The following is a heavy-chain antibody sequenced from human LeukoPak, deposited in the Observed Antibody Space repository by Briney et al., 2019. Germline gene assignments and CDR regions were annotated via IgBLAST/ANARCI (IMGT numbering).Heavy chain of an antibody. V-gene: IGHV4-34*01. CDR1: GGSFSGYY. CDR3: ARYQTGTTKFSLNGYYFDY. J-gene: IGHJ4*02. D-gene: IGHD1-7*01. Sequence: SETLSLTCAVYGGSFSGYYWSWIRQPPGKGLEWIGEINHSGSTNYNPSLKSRVTISVDTSKNQFSLKLSSVTAADTAVYYCARYQTGTTKFSLNGYYFDYWGQGTLVTVSS. CDR2: INHSGST.